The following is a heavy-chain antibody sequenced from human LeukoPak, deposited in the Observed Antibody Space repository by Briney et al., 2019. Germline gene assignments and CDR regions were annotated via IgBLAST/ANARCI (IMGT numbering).Heavy chain of an antibody. V-gene: IGHV3-23*01. J-gene: IGHJ4*02. CDR1: GFTFSSYA. CDR2: ISGSGGST. Sequence: PGGSLRLSCAASGFTFSSYAMSWVRQAPGKGLEWVSAISGSGGSTYYADSVKGRFTISRDNAKNVLYLQMNRLGDGDTAVYYCARDSDWAFDNWGQGTLVTVSS. D-gene: IGHD2-21*02. CDR3: ARDSDWAFDN.